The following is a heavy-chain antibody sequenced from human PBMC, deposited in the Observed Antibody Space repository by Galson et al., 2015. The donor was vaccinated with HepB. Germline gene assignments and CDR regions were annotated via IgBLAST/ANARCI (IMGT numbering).Heavy chain of an antibody. V-gene: IGHV3-23*01. D-gene: IGHD2-21*01. CDR1: GITFSTYV. CDR3: AKTSYCDGGPCFSGYFDS. CDR2: IVGSGEST. J-gene: IGHJ4*02. Sequence: SLRLSCAAPGITFSTYVMSWVRQAPGKGLEWVSSIVGSGESTFYADSVKGRFTIPRDNSRNTLYLQMNRLRADDTAIYYCAKTSYCDGGPCFSGYFDSWGQGTLVAVSS.